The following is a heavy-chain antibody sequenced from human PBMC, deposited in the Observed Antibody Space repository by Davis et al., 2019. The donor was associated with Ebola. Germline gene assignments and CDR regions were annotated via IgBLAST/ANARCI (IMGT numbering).Heavy chain of an antibody. CDR1: GFTFSSYS. D-gene: IGHD2/OR15-2a*01. CDR3: ARDSPVLTPDYYGMDV. J-gene: IGHJ6*04. CDR2: ISSSSSTI. V-gene: IGHV3-48*04. Sequence: GESLKISCAASGFTFSSYSMNWVRQAPGKGLEWVSYISSSSSTIYYADSVKGRFTISRDNAKNSLYLQMNSLRAEDTAVYYCARDSPVLTPDYYGMDVWGKGTTVTVSS.